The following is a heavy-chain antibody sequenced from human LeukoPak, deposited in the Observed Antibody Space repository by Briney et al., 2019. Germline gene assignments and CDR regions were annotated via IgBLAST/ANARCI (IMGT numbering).Heavy chain of an antibody. CDR2: IYHSGST. CDR3: ASDPGYYDSSGYYMRGGFDY. J-gene: IGHJ4*02. CDR1: GYSISSGYF. Sequence: SETLSLTCTVSGYSISSGYFWGWIRQPPGKGLEWIGSIYHSGSTYYNPSLKSRVTISVDTSKNQFSLKLSSVTAADTAVYYCASDPGYYDSSGYYMRGGFDYWGQGTLVTVSS. V-gene: IGHV4-38-2*02. D-gene: IGHD3-22*01.